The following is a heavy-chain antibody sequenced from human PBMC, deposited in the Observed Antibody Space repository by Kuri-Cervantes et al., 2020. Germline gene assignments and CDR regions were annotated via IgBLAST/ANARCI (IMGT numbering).Heavy chain of an antibody. CDR1: GGSFCGYY. CDR3: AKEEASIFGVFIPYYYYYYIDV. J-gene: IGHJ6*03. CDR2: INHSGST. D-gene: IGHD3-3*01. Sequence: SETLSLTCAVYGGSFCGYYWSWVRQPPGKGLEWIGEINHSGSTNYNPSLKSRVTISVDTSKNQFSLKLSSVTAADTAVYYCAKEEASIFGVFIPYYYYYYIDVWGKGTTVTVSS. V-gene: IGHV4-34*01.